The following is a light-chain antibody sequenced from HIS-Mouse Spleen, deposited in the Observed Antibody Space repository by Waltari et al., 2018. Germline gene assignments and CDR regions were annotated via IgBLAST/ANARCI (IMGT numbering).Light chain of an antibody. CDR1: SSDVGSYNL. Sequence: QSALTQPASVSVSPGQSITISCTGTSSDVGSYNLVSWYQQHPGKAPKLMIYEGSKRPSGVPNPFSGSKSGNTASLTISGLQAEDEADYYCCSYAGSSTLVFGGGTKLTVL. J-gene: IGLJ3*02. CDR2: EGS. CDR3: CSYAGSSTLV. V-gene: IGLV2-23*01.